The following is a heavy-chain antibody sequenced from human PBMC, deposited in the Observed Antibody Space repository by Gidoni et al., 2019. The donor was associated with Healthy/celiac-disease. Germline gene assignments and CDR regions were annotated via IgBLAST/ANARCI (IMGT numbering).Heavy chain of an antibody. CDR1: SGSTSSSSYY. Sequence: QLHLQESRPGLAKPSETLSLPCPVPSGSTSSSSYYWGWIRQPPGKGLEWIGSIYYIGGNYYNPSLNSRVNISEDTSKNQFSLKLSSVTAADTAVYYCATCIAAANNWFDPWGQGTLVTVSS. V-gene: IGHV4-39*01. CDR3: ATCIAAANNWFDP. J-gene: IGHJ5*02. CDR2: IYYIGGN. D-gene: IGHD6-13*01.